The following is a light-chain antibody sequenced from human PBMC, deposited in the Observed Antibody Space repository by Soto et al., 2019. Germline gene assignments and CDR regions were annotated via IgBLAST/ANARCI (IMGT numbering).Light chain of an antibody. CDR2: DTS. CDR3: QPYNNWPLT. V-gene: IGKV3-15*01. Sequence: EIVMTQSPATLSVSPGEGATFSCRASQSINTKIAWYQLKPGQAPRLLIYDTSTRATGVPARFSGSRSGPEFTLTINSLQSEDFAIYYCQPYNNWPLTFGGGTKVDIK. J-gene: IGKJ4*01. CDR1: QSINTK.